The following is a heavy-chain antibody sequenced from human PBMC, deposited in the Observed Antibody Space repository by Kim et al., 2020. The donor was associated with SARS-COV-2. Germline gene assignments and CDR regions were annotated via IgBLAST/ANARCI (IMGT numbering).Heavy chain of an antibody. V-gene: IGHV3-30*18. CDR2: MSYDGSTK. CDR3: AKALLRGVNFYYYGMDV. CDR1: GFTFSTYG. Sequence: GGSLRLSCAASGFTFSTYGMHWVRQAPGKGLEWVALMSYDGSTKYYADSMKGRFTISRDNSENTLYLQLNSLRPEDTAVYYCAKALLRGVNFYYYGMDVWGQGTTVTVS. J-gene: IGHJ6*02. D-gene: IGHD3-10*01.